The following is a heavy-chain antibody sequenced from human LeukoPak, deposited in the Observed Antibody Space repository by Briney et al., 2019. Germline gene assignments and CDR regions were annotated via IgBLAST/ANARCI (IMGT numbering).Heavy chain of an antibody. CDR3: ARDFEAYCGGGLDY. D-gene: IGHD2-21*01. J-gene: IGHJ4*02. CDR1: GFTFSSYG. Sequence: GGSLRLPCAASGFTFSSYGMHWVRQAPGKGLEWVAVIWYDGSNKYYADSVKGRFTISRDNSKNTLYLQMNSLRAEDTAVYYCARDFEAYCGGGLDYWGQGTLVTVSS. CDR2: IWYDGSNK. V-gene: IGHV3-33*01.